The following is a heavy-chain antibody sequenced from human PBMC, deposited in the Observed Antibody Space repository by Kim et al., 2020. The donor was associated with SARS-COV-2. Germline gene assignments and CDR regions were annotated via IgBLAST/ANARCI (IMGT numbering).Heavy chain of an antibody. CDR1: GFTFRTYA. Sequence: GGSLRLSCAPSGFTFRTYAMSWVRQAPGKGLEWLSAISGSGATTHYADSVKGRFTISRDNSMNTLSLQMTSLRVEDTALYYCAKDGDTSTTRTDSLDIWGQGTMVTVSS. CDR3: AKDGDTSTTRTDSLDI. V-gene: IGHV3-23*01. D-gene: IGHD3-16*01. J-gene: IGHJ3*02. CDR2: ISGSGATT.